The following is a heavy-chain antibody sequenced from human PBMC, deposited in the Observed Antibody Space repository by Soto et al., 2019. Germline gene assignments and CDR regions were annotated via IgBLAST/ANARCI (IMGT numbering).Heavy chain of an antibody. J-gene: IGHJ4*02. Sequence: QVQLVESGGGVVQPGRSLRLSCAASGFTFSSYGMYWVRQAPGKGLEWVAVISYDGSNKYYADSVKSRFTISRDNSKNTLYLQMNSLRDEDTAVYYCAAEYYGSGSLLSDYWGQGTLVTVSS. CDR2: ISYDGSNK. D-gene: IGHD3-10*01. CDR1: GFTFSSYG. V-gene: IGHV3-30*03. CDR3: AAEYYGSGSLLSDY.